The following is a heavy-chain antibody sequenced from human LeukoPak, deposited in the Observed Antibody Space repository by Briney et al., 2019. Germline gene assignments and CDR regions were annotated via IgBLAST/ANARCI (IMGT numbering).Heavy chain of an antibody. CDR1: GFTFSSYA. V-gene: IGHV3-23*01. CDR2: ISGSGGST. Sequence: GGSLRLSCAASGFTFSSYAMSWVRQAPGKGLEWVSAISGSGGSTYYADSVKGRFTISRDNSKNTLYLQMNSLRAEDTAVYYCAREEMATTRWGYFDYWGQGTLVTVSS. D-gene: IGHD5-24*01. J-gene: IGHJ4*02. CDR3: AREEMATTRWGYFDY.